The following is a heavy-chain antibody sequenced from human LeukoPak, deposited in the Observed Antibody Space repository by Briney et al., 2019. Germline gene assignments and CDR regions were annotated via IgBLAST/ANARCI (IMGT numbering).Heavy chain of an antibody. V-gene: IGHV3-48*01. CDR3: ATGFWGYCSRNSCPLDN. Sequence: GGSLRLSCAASGFTFSSYSMNWVRQAPGKGLEWISYIISTGSTTYYADSVKGRFTISRDNASNSLSLQMSSLRAEDTAVYYCATGFWGYCSRNSCPLDNWGQGTLVTVAS. CDR2: IISTGSTT. CDR1: GFTFSSYS. J-gene: IGHJ4*02. D-gene: IGHD2-2*01.